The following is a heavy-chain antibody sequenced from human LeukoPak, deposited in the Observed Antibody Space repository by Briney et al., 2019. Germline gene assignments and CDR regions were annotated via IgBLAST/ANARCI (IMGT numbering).Heavy chain of an antibody. CDR3: ARVTAARPKLGGFCYYMVV. CDR1: GGSISSYY. V-gene: IGHV4-4*09. CDR2: IYTSGSS. Sequence: SETLSLTCTVSGGSISSYYWSWIRQPPGKGLEWIGYIYTSGSSNYNPSLKSRVTISVDTFQNQFSLKLSSVTAADTAVYYCARVTAARPKLGGFCYYMVVWGEGTTVTVSS. D-gene: IGHD6-6*01. J-gene: IGHJ6*03.